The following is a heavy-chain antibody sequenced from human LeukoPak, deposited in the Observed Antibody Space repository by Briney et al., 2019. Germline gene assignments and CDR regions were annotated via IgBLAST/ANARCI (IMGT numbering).Heavy chain of an antibody. Sequence: PGGSLRLSCAASGFTFSTYSMNWVRQAPGKGLEWVSYIDTGTSTIYYADSVKGRFTISRDNAKNSLYLQMNSLRAEDTAVYYCARGSITMVRGVTTSWGQGTLVTVSS. J-gene: IGHJ5*02. CDR1: GFTFSTYS. V-gene: IGHV3-48*01. D-gene: IGHD3-10*01. CDR3: ARGSITMVRGVTTS. CDR2: IDTGTSTI.